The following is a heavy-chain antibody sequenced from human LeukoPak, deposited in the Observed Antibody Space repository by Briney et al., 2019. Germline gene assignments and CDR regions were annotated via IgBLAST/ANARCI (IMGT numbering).Heavy chain of an antibody. D-gene: IGHD3-10*01. Sequence: ASVKVSCKASGYPFISYAMHWVRQAPGQRLEWMGWINVGNGNTNYAQKLQGRVTMTTDTSTSTAYMELRSLRFDDTAVYYCARTLLGEWDRGFDYWGQGTLVTVSS. V-gene: IGHV1-3*01. CDR2: INVGNGNT. CDR1: GYPFISYA. J-gene: IGHJ4*02. CDR3: ARTLLGEWDRGFDY.